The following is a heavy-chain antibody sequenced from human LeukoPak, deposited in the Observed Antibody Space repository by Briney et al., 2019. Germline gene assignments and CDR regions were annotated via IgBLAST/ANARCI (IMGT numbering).Heavy chain of an antibody. CDR1: GYTFTGYY. CDR3: AREAKPYYYYYGMDV. Sequence: ASMKVSCKASGYTFTGYYMHWVRQAPGQGLEWMGWINPNSGGTNYAQKFQGRVTMTRDTSISTAYMELSRLRSDDTAVYYCAREAKPYYYYYGMDVWGQGTTVTVSS. J-gene: IGHJ6*02. V-gene: IGHV1-2*02. D-gene: IGHD1-14*01. CDR2: INPNSGGT.